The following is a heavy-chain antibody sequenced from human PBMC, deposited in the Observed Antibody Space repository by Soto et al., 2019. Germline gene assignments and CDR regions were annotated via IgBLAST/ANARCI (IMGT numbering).Heavy chain of an antibody. Sequence: ASVKVFCKASGYSFTNYYMHWVRQAPGQGLEYMGVIHPNGGNTKYSQKFQGRVTITRDTSASTAYMELSSLRSEDTAVYYCARVGPPADPWGQGTLVTVSS. CDR1: GYSFTNYY. CDR3: ARVGPPADP. V-gene: IGHV1-46*01. CDR2: IHPNGGNT. J-gene: IGHJ5*02.